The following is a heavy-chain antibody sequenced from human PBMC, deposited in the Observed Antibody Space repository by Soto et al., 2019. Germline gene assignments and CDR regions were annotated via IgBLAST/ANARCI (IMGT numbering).Heavy chain of an antibody. Sequence: QVQLVQSGAEVKKPGASVKVSCKASGYTFTSYDINWVRQATGQGLEWMGWMNPNSGNTGYAKKFQGRVTMTRNTSISXGXXELSSLRSEDTAVYYCARAPITLFGVVIMPGGMDVWGQGTPVTVSS. CDR3: ARAPITLFGVVIMPGGMDV. CDR2: MNPNSGNT. D-gene: IGHD3-3*01. J-gene: IGHJ6*02. V-gene: IGHV1-8*01. CDR1: GYTFTSYD.